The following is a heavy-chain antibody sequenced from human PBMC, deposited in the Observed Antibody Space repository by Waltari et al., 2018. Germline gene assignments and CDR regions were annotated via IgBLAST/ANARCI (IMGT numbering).Heavy chain of an antibody. CDR2: INHSGST. CDR1: GGSFSGYY. CDR3: ARGRALWHYGSGSPWDY. Sequence: QVQLQQWGAGLLKPSETLSLTCAVYGGSFSGYYWRWIRQPPGKGLEWIGEINHSGSTNYNPSLKSRVTISVDTSKNQFSLKLSSVTAADTAVYYCARGRALWHYGSGSPWDYWGQGTLVTVSS. V-gene: IGHV4-34*01. J-gene: IGHJ4*02. D-gene: IGHD3-10*01.